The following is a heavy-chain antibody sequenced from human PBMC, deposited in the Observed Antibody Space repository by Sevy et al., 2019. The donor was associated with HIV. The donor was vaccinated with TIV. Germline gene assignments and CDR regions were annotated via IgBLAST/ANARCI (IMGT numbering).Heavy chain of an antibody. J-gene: IGHJ6*02. V-gene: IGHV1-2*02. D-gene: IGHD1-26*01. CDR1: GYTFTDYF. CDR3: ARDGRYCDNTRSYLGYYGMDV. CDR2: INLNSGGT. Sequence: ASVKVSCKASGYTFTDYFMHWVRQAPGQGLEWMGWINLNSGGTNYAQKFQGRVTMTRDTPISTAYMEVTRLTSDDTAIYYCARDGRYCDNTRSYLGYYGMDVWGQGTTVTVSS.